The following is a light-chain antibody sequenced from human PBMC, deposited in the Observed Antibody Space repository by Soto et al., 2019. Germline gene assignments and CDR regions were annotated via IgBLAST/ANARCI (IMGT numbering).Light chain of an antibody. CDR1: RSFASSY. CDR3: QLYGITT. CDR2: AAS. V-gene: IGKV3-20*01. J-gene: IGKJ1*01. Sequence: VFTQYPATLSLSTGDRATLSCRASRSFASSYLAWYQHKPGQAPRLLIYAASGRATGIPDRFSGSGSGTDFTLSSIRLEPEDFAVYYCQLYGITTFGQGTKVDIK.